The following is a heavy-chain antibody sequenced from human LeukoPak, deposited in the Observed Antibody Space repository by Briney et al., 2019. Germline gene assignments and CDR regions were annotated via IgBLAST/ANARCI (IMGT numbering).Heavy chain of an antibody. D-gene: IGHD3-16*01. CDR2: IKSNLEGATT. V-gene: IGHV3-15*01. Sequence: KAGGSLRLSCGASGFTLRDRWMSWVRQAPGKGLEWVGRIKSNLEGATTDYTTPVKGRFSISRDDSTNTLYLQLNSLKTEDTAVYFCTMENYEIYYWGQGTLVTVSS. J-gene: IGHJ4*02. CDR3: TMENYEIYY. CDR1: GFTLRDRW.